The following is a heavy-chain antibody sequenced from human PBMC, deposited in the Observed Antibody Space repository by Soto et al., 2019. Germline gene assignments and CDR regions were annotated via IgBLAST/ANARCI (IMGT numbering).Heavy chain of an antibody. CDR1: GFTVSSNY. CDR2: IYSGGST. J-gene: IGHJ4*02. Sequence: PGGSLRLSCAASGFTVSSNYMSWVRQAPGKGLEWVSVIYSGGSTYYADSVKGRFTISRDNSKNTLYLQMNSLRAEDTAVYYCASSFPQWLSSWTYYFDYWGQGTLVTVSS. V-gene: IGHV3-66*01. D-gene: IGHD6-19*01. CDR3: ASSFPQWLSSWTYYFDY.